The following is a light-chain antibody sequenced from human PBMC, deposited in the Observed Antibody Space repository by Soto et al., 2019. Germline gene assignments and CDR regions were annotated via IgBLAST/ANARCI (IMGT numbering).Light chain of an antibody. CDR1: SSNIGSNY. V-gene: IGLV1-51*01. CDR2: DNG. CDR3: GTWDNSLSAV. J-gene: IGLJ2*01. Sequence: QAVVTQPPSVSAAPGQEVTISCSGSSSNIGSNYVSWYQQLPGTAPKLLIYDNGKRPSGIPDRFSGSQSGTSATLGITGLQTGDEADYYCGTWDNSLSAVFGGGTQLTVL.